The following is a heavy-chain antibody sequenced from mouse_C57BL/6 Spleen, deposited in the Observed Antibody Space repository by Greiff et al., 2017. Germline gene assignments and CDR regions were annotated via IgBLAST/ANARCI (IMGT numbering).Heavy chain of an antibody. J-gene: IGHJ2*01. CDR3: ARGGVYYGSSYYFDY. D-gene: IGHD1-1*01. CDR2: IYPSDSET. CDR1: GYIFTSYW. Sequence: QVQLQQPGAELVRPGSSVKLSCKASGYIFTSYWMDWVKQRPGQGLEWIGNIYPSDSETHYNQKFKDKATLTVDKSSSTAYMQLSSLTSEDSAVYYCARGGVYYGSSYYFDYWGQGTTLTVSS. V-gene: IGHV1-61*01.